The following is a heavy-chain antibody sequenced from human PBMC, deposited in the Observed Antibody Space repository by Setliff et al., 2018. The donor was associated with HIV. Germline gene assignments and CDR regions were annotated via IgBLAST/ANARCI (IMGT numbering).Heavy chain of an antibody. D-gene: IGHD3-22*01. CDR2: MNYSGST. V-gene: IGHV4-34*01. Sequence: SETLSLTCAVYRASFSSYYWSWIRQSPGKGLEWIAEMNYSGSTNYSPSLKSRVTMSVDTSKNQFSLNVTSVNAADTAVYYCARGRYYDGSALPLDYWGQGSLVTVYS. CDR1: RASFSSYY. J-gene: IGHJ4*02. CDR3: ARGRYYDGSALPLDY.